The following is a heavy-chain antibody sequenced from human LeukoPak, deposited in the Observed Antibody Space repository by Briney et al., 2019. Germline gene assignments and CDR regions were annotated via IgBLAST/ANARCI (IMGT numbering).Heavy chain of an antibody. CDR1: GYAFTGYY. CDR3: ARSAGLVVPVLYYYYGMDV. CDR2: INPNSGGT. V-gene: IGHV1-2*02. D-gene: IGHD2-2*01. Sequence: ASVKVSCKASGYAFTGYYMHWVRQAPGQGLEWMGWINPNSGGTNYAQKFQGRVTMTRDTSISTAYMELSRLRSDDTAVYYCARSAGLVVPVLYYYYGMDVWGQGTTVTVFS. J-gene: IGHJ6*02.